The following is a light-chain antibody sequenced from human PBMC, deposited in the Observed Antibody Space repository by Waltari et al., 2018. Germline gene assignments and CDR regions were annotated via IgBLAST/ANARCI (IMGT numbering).Light chain of an antibody. Sequence: QSALTQPASVSGSPGQSITISCTGTSSNVGGYTLVSWYQQHPGKAPQYLIYDLNKRPSGISHRFSGSKSGNTASLTISGLQADDESDYYCCSYAGDSTLIFGGGTKLTVL. V-gene: IGLV2-23*02. CDR2: DLN. J-gene: IGLJ2*01. CDR1: SSNVGGYTL. CDR3: CSYAGDSTLI.